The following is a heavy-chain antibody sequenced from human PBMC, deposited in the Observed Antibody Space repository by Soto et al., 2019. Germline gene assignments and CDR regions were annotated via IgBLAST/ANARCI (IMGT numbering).Heavy chain of an antibody. D-gene: IGHD5-18*01. CDR2: ISYDGSIK. CDR3: ARDLRGYGYDY. CDR1: GFTFSSYA. J-gene: IGHJ4*02. Sequence: QVQLVESGGGVVQPGRSLKLSCADSGFTFSSYAMHWVRQAPGKGLEWVAIISYDGSIKYYADSVKGRFTISRDNSKNTLYLQMNSLRAEDTAVYYCARDLRGYGYDYWVQGTLVTVSS. V-gene: IGHV3-30*04.